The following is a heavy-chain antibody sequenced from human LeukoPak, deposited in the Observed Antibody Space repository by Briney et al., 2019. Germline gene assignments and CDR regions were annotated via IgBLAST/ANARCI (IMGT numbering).Heavy chain of an antibody. V-gene: IGHV4-30-2*01. D-gene: IGHD5-18*01. J-gene: IGHJ4*02. Sequence: SETLSLTCTVSGGSISSGGYYWSWIRQPPGKGLEWIGYIYHSGSTYYNPSLKSRVTISVDRSKNQFSLKLSFVTAADTAVYYCARGEVDTAMAPDYWGQGTLVTVSS. CDR2: IYHSGST. CDR1: GGSISSGGYY. CDR3: ARGEVDTAMAPDY.